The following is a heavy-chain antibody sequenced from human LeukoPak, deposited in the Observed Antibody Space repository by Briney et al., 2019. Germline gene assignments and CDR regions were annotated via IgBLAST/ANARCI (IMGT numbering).Heavy chain of an antibody. J-gene: IGHJ5*02. V-gene: IGHV4-4*02. Sequence: SETLSLTCAVSGGSISSSNWWSWVRQPPGKGLEWIGEIYHSGSTNYNPSLKSRVTISVDKSKNQFSLKLSSVTAADTAVYYCARTYYDFWSGYYGGNWFDPWGQGTLVTVSS. CDR3: ARTYYDFWSGYYGGNWFDP. CDR2: IYHSGST. CDR1: GGSISSSNW. D-gene: IGHD3-3*01.